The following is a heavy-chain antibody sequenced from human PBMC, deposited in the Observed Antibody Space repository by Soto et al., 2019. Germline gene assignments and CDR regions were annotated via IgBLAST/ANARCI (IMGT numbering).Heavy chain of an antibody. V-gene: IGHV1-3*01. D-gene: IGHD3-10*01. CDR2: INAGNGNT. CDR3: ARGSGLTYFDY. CDR1: GYTFTSYA. Sequence: GASVKVSCKASGYTFTSYAMHWVRQAPGQRLEWMGWINAGNGNTKYSQKYQGRVTITRDTSASTAYMELSSLRSEDTAVYYCARGSGLTYFDYWGQGTLVTVSS. J-gene: IGHJ4*02.